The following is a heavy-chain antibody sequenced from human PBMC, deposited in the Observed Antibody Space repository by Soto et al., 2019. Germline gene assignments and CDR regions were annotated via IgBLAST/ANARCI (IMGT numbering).Heavy chain of an antibody. V-gene: IGHV4-34*01. J-gene: IGHJ1*01. CDR1: GGSFSGYI. Sequence: SETLSLTCDVYGGSFSGYIWTWIRQTPGKGLQWIGQINHSGSANYNPSLKSRVTISVHTSKNQFSLRLTSVTAADTAVYYCARHDFYDGSGYYSHFHHWGQGTLVTVSS. CDR3: ARHDFYDGSGYYSHFHH. D-gene: IGHD3-22*01. CDR2: INHSGSA.